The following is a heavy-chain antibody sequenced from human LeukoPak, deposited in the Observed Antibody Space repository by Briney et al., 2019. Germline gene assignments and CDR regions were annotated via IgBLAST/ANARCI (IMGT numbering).Heavy chain of an antibody. CDR1: GFTFVDYA. Sequence: PGGSLRLSCAASGFTFVDYAMRWVRQAPGKGLEWVSGISWNSGSIGYADSVKGRFTISRDDAENSLYLQMNSLRAEDTAVYYCAKDLLRSKTTAFEIWGQGTMVTVSS. D-gene: IGHD1-1*01. CDR3: AKDLLRSKTTAFEI. CDR2: ISWNSGSI. V-gene: IGHV3-9*01. J-gene: IGHJ3*02.